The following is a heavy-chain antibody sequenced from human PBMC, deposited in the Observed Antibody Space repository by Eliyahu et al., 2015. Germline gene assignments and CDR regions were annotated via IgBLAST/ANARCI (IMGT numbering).Heavy chain of an antibody. Sequence: QEQLVESGGGVVHPGTSLRLSCKASAFTFRNYGMSXXRXXPGKGLGWVAYIFYGGRQKFXEDSVRGRFTISRDNSKNILYLQMNTLTADDTGVYFCARDVLRYFDADHDDYIRHGMDVWGRGTTVAVS. V-gene: IGHV3-30*12. CDR2: IFYGGRQK. CDR1: AFTFRNYG. CDR3: ARDVLRYFDADHDDYIRHGMDV. J-gene: IGHJ6*02. D-gene: IGHD3-9*01.